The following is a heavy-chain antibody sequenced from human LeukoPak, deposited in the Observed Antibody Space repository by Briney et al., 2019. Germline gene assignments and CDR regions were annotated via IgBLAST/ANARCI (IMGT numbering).Heavy chain of an antibody. V-gene: IGHV1-69*13. CDR1: GGTFSTLA. CDR3: AREASSTWYAMFDF. J-gene: IGHJ4*02. D-gene: IGHD6-13*01. Sequence: GASVKVSCKASGGTFSTLAISWVRQAPGQGLEWMGTIIPIFGTTNYAPKFQGRVSITADESTNTAFMELSSLRSEDTAFYFCAREASSTWYAMFDFWGQGTLVTVSS. CDR2: IIPIFGTT.